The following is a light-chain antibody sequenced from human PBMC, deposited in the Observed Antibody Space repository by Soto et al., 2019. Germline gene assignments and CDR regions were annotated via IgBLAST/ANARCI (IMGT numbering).Light chain of an antibody. Sequence: DIQMPQSPSSLSASVGDRVTITCQTSQSINTYLNWYQQKPGKAPKLLIYGASSLQSGVPLRFSGSGSGTDFTLTISRLDPEDFAVYYCQQYGTSPRTFGQGTKVDI. CDR2: GAS. CDR3: QQYGTSPRT. CDR1: QSINTY. V-gene: IGKV1-39*01. J-gene: IGKJ1*01.